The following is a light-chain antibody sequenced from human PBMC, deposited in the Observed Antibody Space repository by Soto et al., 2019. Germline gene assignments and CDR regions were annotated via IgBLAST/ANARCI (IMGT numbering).Light chain of an antibody. CDR1: SSDVGSYNY. CDR2: DVS. CDR3: NSYTSSSTYV. J-gene: IGLJ1*01. Sequence: QSVLTQPASVSGSPGQLIAISCTGTSSDVGSYNYVSWYQQHPGKAPKLMIYDVSNRPSGVSDRFSGSKSGNTASLTISGLKAEDEADYFCNSYTSSSTYVFGTGTKLTVL. V-gene: IGLV2-14*03.